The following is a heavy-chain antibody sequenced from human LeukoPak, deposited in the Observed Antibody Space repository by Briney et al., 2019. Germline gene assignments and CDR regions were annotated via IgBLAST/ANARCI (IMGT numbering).Heavy chain of an antibody. J-gene: IGHJ6*02. CDR2: IYYSGST. CDR3: ARRDASDYYYYGMDV. D-gene: IGHD5-24*01. CDR1: GGSVSSYY. V-gene: IGHV4-59*02. Sequence: SETLSLTCTVSGGSVSSYYWSWIRQPPGKGLEWIGYIYYSGSTNYNPSLKSRVTISVDTSKNQFSLKLSSVTAADTAVYYCARRDASDYYYYGMDVWGQGTTVTVSS.